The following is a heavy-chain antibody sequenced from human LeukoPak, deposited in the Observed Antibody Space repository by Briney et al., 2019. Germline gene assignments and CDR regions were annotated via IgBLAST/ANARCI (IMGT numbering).Heavy chain of an antibody. CDR3: ARAAWFGELVAFDI. CDR2: ISTYNGNT. V-gene: IGHV1-18*01. Sequence: ASVKVSCKASGYTFTSYGISWVRQPPGQGLEWLGWISTYNGNTHYAQKFQGRVTMTRDTSISTAYMELSRLRSDDTAVYYCARAAWFGELVAFDIWGQGTMVTVSS. CDR1: GYTFTSYG. D-gene: IGHD3-10*01. J-gene: IGHJ3*02.